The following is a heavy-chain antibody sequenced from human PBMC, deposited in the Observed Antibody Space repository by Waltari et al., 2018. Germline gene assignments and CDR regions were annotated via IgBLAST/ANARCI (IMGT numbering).Heavy chain of an antibody. CDR1: GGTFSSYA. V-gene: IGHV1-69*05. Sequence: QVQLVQSGAEVKKPGSSVKVSCKASGGTFSSYAISWVRPAPGQGLEWMGGIIPIFGTANYAQKFQGRVTITTDESTSTAYMELSSLRSEDTAVYYCASTHKYVWGSYRYDAFDIWGQGTMVTVSS. D-gene: IGHD3-16*02. J-gene: IGHJ3*02. CDR2: IIPIFGTA. CDR3: ASTHKYVWGSYRYDAFDI.